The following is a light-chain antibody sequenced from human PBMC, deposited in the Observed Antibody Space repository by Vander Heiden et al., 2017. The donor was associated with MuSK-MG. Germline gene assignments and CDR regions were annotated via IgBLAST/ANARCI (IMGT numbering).Light chain of an antibody. CDR1: QSVSSN. Sequence: EIVMTQSPATLSVSPGERATLSCRASQSVSSNLAWYQQKPGQTPRLLIYGASTRATGIPDRFSGSGYGKEFTLTISSLQSEEFAVYYCQQYKNGHQGKWTFGQGTKVEIK. CDR3: QQYKNGHQGKWT. CDR2: GAS. V-gene: IGKV3-15*01. J-gene: IGKJ1*01.